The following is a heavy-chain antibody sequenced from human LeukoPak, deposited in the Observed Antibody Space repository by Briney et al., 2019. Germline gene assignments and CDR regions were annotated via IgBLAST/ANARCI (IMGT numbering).Heavy chain of an antibody. V-gene: IGHV1-8*03. CDR1: GYTFTSYD. Sequence: ASVKVSCKASGYTFTSYDINWVRQATGQGLEWMGWMNPNSGNTGYAQKFQGRVTITRNTSISTAYMELSSLRSEDTAVYYCARGSREVGATTGFDYWGQGTLVTVSS. CDR2: MNPNSGNT. J-gene: IGHJ4*02. CDR3: ARGSREVGATTGFDY. D-gene: IGHD1-26*01.